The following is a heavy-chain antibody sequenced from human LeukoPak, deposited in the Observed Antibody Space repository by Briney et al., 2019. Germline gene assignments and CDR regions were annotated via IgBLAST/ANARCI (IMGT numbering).Heavy chain of an antibody. D-gene: IGHD6-13*01. V-gene: IGHV3-48*04. CDR2: ISPTSSNI. CDR3: ARIGIAASLGFDY. Sequence: GGSLRLSCAASGFTFRDYSMNWVRQAPGKGPECVSYISPTSSNIFYVDSVKGRFTISRDNAKNSLYLQMNSLRAEDTAVYYCARIGIAASLGFDYWGQGTLVTVSS. CDR1: GFTFRDYS. J-gene: IGHJ4*02.